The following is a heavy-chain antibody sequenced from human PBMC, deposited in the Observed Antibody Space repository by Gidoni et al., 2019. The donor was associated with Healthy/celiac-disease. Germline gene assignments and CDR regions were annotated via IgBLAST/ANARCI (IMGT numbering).Heavy chain of an antibody. CDR2: ISSGSIYI. J-gene: IGHJ4*02. Sequence: EMQLVESGGGLVKPGGSLRLPCAPSGSTFSSYSMNWVRQAPGKGLEWVSSISSGSIYIYYADSVKGRFTISRDNAKNSLYLQMDSLRAEDTAVYYCARYRDSSGWYALDYWGQGTLVTVSS. CDR1: GSTFSSYS. CDR3: ARYRDSSGWYALDY. V-gene: IGHV3-21*01. D-gene: IGHD6-19*01.